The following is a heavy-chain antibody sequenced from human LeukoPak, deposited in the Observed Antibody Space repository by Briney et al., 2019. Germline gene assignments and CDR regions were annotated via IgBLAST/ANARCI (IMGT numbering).Heavy chain of an antibody. D-gene: IGHD2-2*01. J-gene: IGHJ5*02. V-gene: IGHV3-33*01. Sequence: PGGSLRLSCAASGLTFSSYGMHWVRQAPGKGLEWVAVIWYDGSNKYYADSVKGRFTISRDNSKNTLYLQMNSLRAEDTAVYYCARGNGPGGSTSGSFPWGQGTLVTVSS. CDR1: GLTFSSYG. CDR2: IWYDGSNK. CDR3: ARGNGPGGSTSGSFP.